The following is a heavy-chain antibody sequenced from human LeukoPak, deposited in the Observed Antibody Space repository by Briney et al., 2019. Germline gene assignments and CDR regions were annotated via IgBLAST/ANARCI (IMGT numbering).Heavy chain of an antibody. V-gene: IGHV4-30-4*01. D-gene: IGHD4-17*01. CDR2: IYYSGST. Sequence: SETLSLTRTVSGGSISSGGFYWSWIRQPPGKGLEWIGYIYYSGSTYYNPSLKSRVTISLDTSKNQFSLKLSSVTAADTAVYYCARMTSVNWFDPWGQGNLVTVSS. J-gene: IGHJ5*02. CDR1: GGSISSGGFY. CDR3: ARMTSVNWFDP.